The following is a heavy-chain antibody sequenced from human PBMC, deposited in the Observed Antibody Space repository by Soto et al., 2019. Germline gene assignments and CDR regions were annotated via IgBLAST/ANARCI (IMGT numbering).Heavy chain of an antibody. D-gene: IGHD2-15*01. CDR3: ARDGPYCSGGSSYASY. Sequence: ASVKVSCKASGYTFTSYGIXWVRQAPGQGLEWMGWISAYNGNTNYAQKLQGRVTMTTDTSTSTAYMELRSLRSDDTAVYYCARDGPYCSGGSSYASYWGQGTLVTVSS. V-gene: IGHV1-18*01. CDR2: ISAYNGNT. CDR1: GYTFTSYG. J-gene: IGHJ4*02.